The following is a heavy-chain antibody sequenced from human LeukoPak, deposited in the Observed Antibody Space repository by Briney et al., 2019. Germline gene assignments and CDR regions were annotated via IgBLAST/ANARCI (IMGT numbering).Heavy chain of an antibody. CDR1: GYSFTSYW. Sequence: GESLKISCKGSGYSFTSYWIAWVRQMPGKGLEWVGIIYPGDSETRYSPSFQGQATTSVDKSISTAYLQWSSLKASDTAMYYCARRLYYGSSLNYFDYWGQGTLVTVSS. D-gene: IGHD3-10*01. CDR3: ARRLYYGSSLNYFDY. V-gene: IGHV5-51*01. CDR2: IYPGDSET. J-gene: IGHJ4*02.